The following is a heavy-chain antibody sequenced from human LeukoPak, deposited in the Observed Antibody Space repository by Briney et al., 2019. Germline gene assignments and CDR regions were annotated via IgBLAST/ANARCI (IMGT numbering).Heavy chain of an antibody. CDR1: GGSISSGGYY. V-gene: IGHV4-30-2*01. J-gene: IGHJ3*02. D-gene: IGHD4-17*01. CDR2: IYHSGST. CDR3: ARTMTTRSRSIAFDI. Sequence: SETLSLTCTVSGGSISSGGYYWSWIRQPPGKGLEWIGYIYHSGSTYYNPSLKSRVTISVDRSKNQFSLKLSSVTAADTAVYYCARTMTTRSRSIAFDIWGQGTIVTVSS.